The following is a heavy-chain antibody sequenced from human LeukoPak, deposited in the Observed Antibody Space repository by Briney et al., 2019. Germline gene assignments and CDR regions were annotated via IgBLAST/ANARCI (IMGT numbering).Heavy chain of an antibody. J-gene: IGHJ4*02. CDR2: INSDGSSV. V-gene: IGHV3-74*01. CDR3: TRDPADHFGSYPDY. D-gene: IGHD1-26*01. CDR1: GGSISSSNW. Sequence: ETLSLTCAVSGGSISSSNWWSWVRQPPGKGLEWVSQINSDGSSVSYADSVKGRFTISRDNAQNTVYLQMNSLRVEDAAVYYCTRDPADHFGSYPDYWGPGTLVTVSS.